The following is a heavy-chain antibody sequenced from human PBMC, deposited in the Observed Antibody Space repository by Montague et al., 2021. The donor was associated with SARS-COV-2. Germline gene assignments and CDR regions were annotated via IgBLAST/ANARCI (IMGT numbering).Heavy chain of an antibody. V-gene: IGHV4-34*01. CDR2: VSHPGSA. J-gene: IGHJ4*02. CDR3: ARGVYNRVIFVVSPRYYFDF. CDR1: TEAFNGYY. D-gene: IGHD3-9*01. Sequence: SETLSLTCAVYTEAFNGYYWTWIRQPPGKGLEWIGDVSHPGSAKYNPSLKGRVSISVNTWRKQVSLRLTSVTAADTATYYCARGVYNRVIFVVSPRYYFDFWGRGTMVAVSA.